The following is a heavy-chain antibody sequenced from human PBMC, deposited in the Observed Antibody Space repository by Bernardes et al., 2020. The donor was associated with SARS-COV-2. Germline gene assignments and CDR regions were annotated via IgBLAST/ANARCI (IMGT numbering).Heavy chain of an antibody. V-gene: IGHV1-2*01. CDR2: INPNSGGT. CDR1: GYPFTDYY. CDR3: ARGEGGWYNHLYYHGMDV. D-gene: IGHD6-19*01. J-gene: IGHJ6*02. Sequence: ASVNVPCKTSGYPFTDYYMHWVRQAPGQGLEWIGWINPNSGGTKYAHNSQGRVTSSRDTSIATAYLELRRLTSDDPAVCCCARGEGGWYNHLYYHGMDVWGQGTTVTVSS.